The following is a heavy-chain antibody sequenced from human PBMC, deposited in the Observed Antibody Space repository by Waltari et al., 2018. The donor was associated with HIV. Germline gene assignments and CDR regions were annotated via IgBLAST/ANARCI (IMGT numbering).Heavy chain of an antibody. CDR2: IYYSGST. CDR3: ARAIFGAFIDY. J-gene: IGHJ4*02. D-gene: IGHD3-3*01. V-gene: IGHV4-61*01. Sequence: QVQLQESGPGLVKPSETLSLTCTVSGGSVSSGSYYWSWIRQPPGKGLGWIGYIYYSGSTNYNPSLKSRVTISVDTSKNQFSLKLSSVTAADTAVYYCARAIFGAFIDYWGQGTLVTVSS. CDR1: GGSVSSGSYY.